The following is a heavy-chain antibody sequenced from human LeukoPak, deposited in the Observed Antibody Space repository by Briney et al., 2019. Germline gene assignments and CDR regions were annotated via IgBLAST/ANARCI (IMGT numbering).Heavy chain of an antibody. CDR3: ARPDLGRYYYDSSGYSY. J-gene: IGHJ4*02. V-gene: IGHV1-2*02. Sequence: GASVKVSCKASGYTFTSYYMHWVRQAPGQGLEWMGWINPNSGGTNYAQKFQGRVTMTRDTSISTAYMELSRLRSDDTAVYYCARPDLGRYYYDSSGYSYWGQGTLVTVSS. D-gene: IGHD3-22*01. CDR2: INPNSGGT. CDR1: GYTFTSYY.